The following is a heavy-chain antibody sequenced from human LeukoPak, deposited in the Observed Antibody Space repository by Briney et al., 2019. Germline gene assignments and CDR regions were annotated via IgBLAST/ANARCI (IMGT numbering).Heavy chain of an antibody. Sequence: SETLSLTCAVYGGSFSSYHWSWIRQPPGKGLEWIGYISYSGGPNYNPSHKSRVTISVDTSKNQFSLKLTSVTAADTAVYYCAREYYGSSGYYNDYWGQGALVTVSS. CDR3: AREYYGSSGYYNDY. CDR2: ISYSGGP. J-gene: IGHJ4*02. D-gene: IGHD3-22*01. CDR1: GGSFSSYH. V-gene: IGHV4-59*01.